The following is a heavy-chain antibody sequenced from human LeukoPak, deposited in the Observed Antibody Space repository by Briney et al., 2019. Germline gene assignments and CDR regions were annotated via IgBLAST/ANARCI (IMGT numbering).Heavy chain of an antibody. CDR2: ISGSGGST. J-gene: IGHJ5*02. CDR3: ANSDHVPANWFDP. Sequence: GGSLRLSCAASRFTFSSYAMNWVRQAPGKGLEWVSIISGSGGSTYYADSVKGRFTISRDNSKNTLYLQMNSLRAEDTAVYYCANSDHVPANWFDPWGQGTLVTVSS. CDR1: RFTFSSYA. D-gene: IGHD3-10*02. V-gene: IGHV3-23*01.